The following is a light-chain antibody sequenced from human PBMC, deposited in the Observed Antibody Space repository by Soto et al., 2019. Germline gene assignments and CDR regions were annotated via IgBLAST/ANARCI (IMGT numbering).Light chain of an antibody. CDR3: SSYAGSSTLYV. Sequence: QSVLTQPASASGSPGQSVTISCTGTSSDVGGYDYVSWYQQHPGKAPKLVIYEVTKRPSGVPDRFSGSKSGNTASLTVSGLQAEDEADYSCSSYAGSSTLYVFGTGTKVTVL. V-gene: IGLV2-8*01. CDR2: EVT. J-gene: IGLJ1*01. CDR1: SSDVGGYDY.